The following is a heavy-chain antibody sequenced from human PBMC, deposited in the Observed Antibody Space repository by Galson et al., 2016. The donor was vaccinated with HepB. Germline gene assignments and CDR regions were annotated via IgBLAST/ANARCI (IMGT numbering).Heavy chain of an antibody. CDR3: ARLSVINIFDY. Sequence: LSLTCTVSGGSFTSGGYYWSWVRQHPGKGLEWIGHIYSTGSTYYNPSLKSRVTISIDTSKNQFSLRLNSLAAADTAVYYCARLSVINIFDYWGQGTLVTVSS. V-gene: IGHV4-31*03. CDR1: GGSFTSGGYY. J-gene: IGHJ4*02. CDR2: IYSTGST.